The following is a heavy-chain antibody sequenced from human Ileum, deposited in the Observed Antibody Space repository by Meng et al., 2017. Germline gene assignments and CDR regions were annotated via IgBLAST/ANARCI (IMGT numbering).Heavy chain of an antibody. V-gene: IGHV4-61*01. CDR1: GGSVSSGSYY. D-gene: IGHD6-6*01. CDR3: ARSSTSPASYFFDY. J-gene: IGHJ4*02. CDR2: IYYSGST. Sequence: QGQLEESDPRLVRPSETLSLACTVSGGSVSSGSYYWSWIRQPPGKGLEWIGHIYYSGSTNYNPSLKSRVTISVDMSKNQFSLKLNSVTAADTAIYFCARSSTSPASYFFDYWGQGTLVTVSS.